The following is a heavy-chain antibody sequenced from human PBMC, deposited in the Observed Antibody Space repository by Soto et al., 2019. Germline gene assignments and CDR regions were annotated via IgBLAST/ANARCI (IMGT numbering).Heavy chain of an antibody. J-gene: IGHJ6*02. D-gene: IGHD4-4*01. Sequence: PGGSLRLSCAASGFTFSSYWMHWVRKDPGKGLVWVSRINSDGSSTSYADSVKGRITISRENGKNTLYLQMNNTRPADNAVYYCAKRRPGSNRRSIDYYYGRDVWGQGTTVTVSS. CDR1: GFTFSSYW. CDR2: INSDGSST. V-gene: IGHV3-74*01. CDR3: AKRRPGSNRRSIDYYYGRDV.